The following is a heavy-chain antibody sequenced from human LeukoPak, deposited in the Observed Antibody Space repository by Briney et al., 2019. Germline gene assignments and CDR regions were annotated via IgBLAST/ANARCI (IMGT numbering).Heavy chain of an antibody. CDR2: ISAYDGNT. V-gene: IGHV1-18*01. J-gene: IGHJ4*02. CDR3: ARMGDYHLVSFFDY. CDR1: GYTFTSYG. D-gene: IGHD4/OR15-4a*01. Sequence: GASVKVFCKSSGYTFTSYGFSWVRQAPGQGLEWMGWISAYDGNTNYAQKLQGRVTMTTDTSTSTVYMELTSLRSDDTAVYYCARMGDYHLVSFFDYWGQGTLVTVSS.